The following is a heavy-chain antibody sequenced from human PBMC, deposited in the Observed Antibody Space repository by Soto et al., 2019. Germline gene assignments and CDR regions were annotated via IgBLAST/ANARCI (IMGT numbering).Heavy chain of an antibody. V-gene: IGHV1-46*01. CDR2: INPSGGST. CDR3: ASGDYADYLQSYDY. D-gene: IGHD4-17*01. Sequence: ASVKVSCKASGYTFTSYYMHWVRQAPGQGLDWMGIINPSGGSTSYAQKFQGRVTMTRDTSTSTVYMELSRLRSEDTAVYYCASGDYADYLQSYDYSGQGTLVTVSS. CDR1: GYTFTSYY. J-gene: IGHJ4*02.